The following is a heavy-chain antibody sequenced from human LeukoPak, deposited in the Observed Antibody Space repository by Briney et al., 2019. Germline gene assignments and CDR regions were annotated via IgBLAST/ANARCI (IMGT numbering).Heavy chain of an antibody. Sequence: ASVKVSCKASGYTFTSYGISWVRQAPGQGLEWMGWISAYTGKSDYAQKFQNRVTMTADTATSTAYMELRSLGSDDTAVYYCARDGKGRFDFRENDYWGQGTLVTVSS. J-gene: IGHJ4*02. D-gene: IGHD3-3*01. CDR3: ARDGKGRFDFRENDY. CDR2: ISAYTGKS. CDR1: GYTFTSYG. V-gene: IGHV1-18*01.